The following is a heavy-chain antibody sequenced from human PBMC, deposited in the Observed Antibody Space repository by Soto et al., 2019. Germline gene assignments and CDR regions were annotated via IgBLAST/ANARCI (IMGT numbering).Heavy chain of an antibody. V-gene: IGHV1-2*04. Sequence: ASVKVSCKASGYTFTGYYMHWVRQAPGQGLEWMGWINPNSGGTNCAQKFQGWVTMTRDTSISTAYMELSRLRSDDTAVYYCARGGSLWFGELSAYYYGMDVWGQGTTVTVSS. CDR1: GYTFTGYY. CDR3: ARGGSLWFGELSAYYYGMDV. J-gene: IGHJ6*02. CDR2: INPNSGGT. D-gene: IGHD3-10*01.